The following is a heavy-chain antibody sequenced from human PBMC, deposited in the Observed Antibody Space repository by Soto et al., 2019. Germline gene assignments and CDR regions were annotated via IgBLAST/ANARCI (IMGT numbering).Heavy chain of an antibody. CDR3: GKVVPYYYYIGL. V-gene: IGHV1-18*01. J-gene: IGHJ6*03. Sequence: APVKVSCQASGYTCTCCGSSWVRQDTGQGLEWMGWISAYNGSTNYAQKLPGRVTMTTATSTSTYYMEPRSIRSDYTTVEYYGKVVPYYYYIGLLGIVTTVTVSS. CDR1: GYTCTCCG. D-gene: IGHD2-21*01. CDR2: ISAYNGST.